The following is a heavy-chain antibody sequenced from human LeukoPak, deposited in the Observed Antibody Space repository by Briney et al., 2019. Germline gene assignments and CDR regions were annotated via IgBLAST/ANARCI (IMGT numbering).Heavy chain of an antibody. CDR3: GSRTGAI. J-gene: IGHJ3*02. V-gene: IGHV3-30*02. CDR2: MRYDGSNK. Sequence: GGSLRLSCAASGFTFSSYWMHWVRQAPGKGLEWVAFMRYDGSNKYYADSVKGRFTISRDNPKNTLYLQMNSLRVEDTAVYYCGSRTGAIWGQGTMVTVSS. CDR1: GFTFSSYW. D-gene: IGHD7-27*01.